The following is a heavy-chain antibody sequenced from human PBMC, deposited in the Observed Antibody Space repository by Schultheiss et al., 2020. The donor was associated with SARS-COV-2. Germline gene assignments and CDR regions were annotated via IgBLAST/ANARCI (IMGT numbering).Heavy chain of an antibody. CDR2: IYYSGST. Sequence: SQTLSLTCAVSGYSISSRYYWSWIRQPPGKGLEWIGYIYYSGSTNYNPSLKSRLTISVDTSKNQFSLKLTSVTAADTAVYYCARGRHNRRWEPFDYWGQGTLVTVSS. V-gene: IGHV4-59*12. D-gene: IGHD1-26*01. J-gene: IGHJ4*02. CDR3: ARGRHNRRWEPFDY. CDR1: GYSISSRYY.